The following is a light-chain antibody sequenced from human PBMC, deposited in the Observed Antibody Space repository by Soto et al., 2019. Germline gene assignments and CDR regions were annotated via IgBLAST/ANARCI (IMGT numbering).Light chain of an antibody. CDR2: EVS. Sequence: QSALTQPPSVSGSPGQSVTISCTGTSSDVGSYNRVSWYQQPPGTAPKLMIYEVSNRPSGVPDRFSGSKSGNTASLTISGLQAEDEADYYCSSYTSSSVVVFGGGTKHTVL. J-gene: IGLJ2*01. CDR1: SSDVGSYNR. CDR3: SSYTSSSVVV. V-gene: IGLV2-18*02.